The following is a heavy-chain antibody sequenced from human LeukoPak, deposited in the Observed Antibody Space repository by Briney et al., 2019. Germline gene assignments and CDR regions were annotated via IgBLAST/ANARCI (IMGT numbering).Heavy chain of an antibody. J-gene: IGHJ5*02. Sequence: ASVKVSCKVSGYTLTELSMHWVRQAPGKGLEWMGGFDPEDGETIYAQKFQGRVTMTEDTSTDTAYMELSSLRSEDTAVYYCATSFWSGYPSSWFDPWGQGTLVTVSS. D-gene: IGHD3-3*01. V-gene: IGHV1-24*01. CDR2: FDPEDGET. CDR1: GYTLTELS. CDR3: ATSFWSGYPSSWFDP.